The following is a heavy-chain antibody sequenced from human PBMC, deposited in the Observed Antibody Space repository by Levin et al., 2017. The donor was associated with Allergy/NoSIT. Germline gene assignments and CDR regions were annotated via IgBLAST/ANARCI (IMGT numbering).Heavy chain of an antibody. D-gene: IGHD7-27*01. J-gene: IGHJ4*02. V-gene: IGHV3-7*04. Sequence: GESLKISCAASGFTFSSYWMSWVRQAPGKGLEWVANIKQDGSEKYYVDSVKGRFTISRDNAKNSLYLQMNSLRAEVTAVYYCARVNWGKTDYWGQGTLVTVSS. CDR3: ARVNWGKTDY. CDR2: IKQDGSEK. CDR1: GFTFSSYW.